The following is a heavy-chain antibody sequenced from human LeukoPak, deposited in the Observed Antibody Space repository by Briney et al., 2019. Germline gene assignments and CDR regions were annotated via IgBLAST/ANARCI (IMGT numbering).Heavy chain of an antibody. CDR1: GGSISNYY. J-gene: IGHJ4*02. Sequence: SETLSLTCTVSGGSISNYYWSWIRQPAGKGLEWIGRIYSLGSTNYNPSLKSRVTMSVDTSKNQFSLKVRSVTAADTAIYDCAKGPTVGTPTAVDYWGQGILVTVSS. V-gene: IGHV4-4*07. D-gene: IGHD4-23*01. CDR3: AKGPTVGTPTAVDY. CDR2: IYSLGST.